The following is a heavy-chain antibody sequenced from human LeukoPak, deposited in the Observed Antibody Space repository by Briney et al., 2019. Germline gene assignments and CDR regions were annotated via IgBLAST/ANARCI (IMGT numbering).Heavy chain of an antibody. Sequence: SETLSLTCAVYGGSFSGYYWSWIRQPPGKGLEWIGEINHSGSTNYNPSLKSRVIMSMDPSKNQFSLRLSSVTAADTAIYYCVKLAPRGGFDYWGQGTLVTVSS. CDR1: GGSFSGYY. CDR2: INHSGST. J-gene: IGHJ4*02. V-gene: IGHV4-34*01. CDR3: VKLAPRGGFDY. D-gene: IGHD6-6*01.